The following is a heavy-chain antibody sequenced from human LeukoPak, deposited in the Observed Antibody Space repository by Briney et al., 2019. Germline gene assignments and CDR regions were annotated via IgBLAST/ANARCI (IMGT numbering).Heavy chain of an antibody. CDR1: GFTFSSYA. CDR2: IRYDGSNK. D-gene: IGHD1-26*01. Sequence: PGGSLRLSCVVSGFTFSSYAMHWVRQAPGKGLEWVAFIRYDGSNKYYADSVKGRFTISRDNSKNTLYLQMNSLRAEDTAVYYCAKDPGYCGSYYDYWGQGTLVTVSS. CDR3: AKDPGYCGSYYDY. V-gene: IGHV3-30*02. J-gene: IGHJ4*02.